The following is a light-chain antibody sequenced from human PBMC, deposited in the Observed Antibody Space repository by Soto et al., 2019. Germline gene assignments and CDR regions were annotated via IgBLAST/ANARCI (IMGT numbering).Light chain of an antibody. Sequence: EIVLTQSPGTLPLSLGERATLSCRASQTFSNRFLSWFQQIPGQAPRLLIYGASMRATGIPDRFSGSGSGTDFTLTISRLEPEDLAVYYFQQCGSSSTFGQGTRLEIK. CDR3: QQCGSSST. CDR1: QTFSNRF. CDR2: GAS. V-gene: IGKV3-20*01. J-gene: IGKJ5*01.